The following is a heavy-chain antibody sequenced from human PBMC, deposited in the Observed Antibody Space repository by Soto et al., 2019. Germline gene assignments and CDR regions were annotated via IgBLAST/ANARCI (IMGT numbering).Heavy chain of an antibody. CDR1: GGTFSSYA. V-gene: IGHV1-69*13. Sequence: EASVKVSCKASGGTFSSYAISWVRQAPGQGLEWMGGIIPIFGTANYAQKFQGRVTITADESTSTAYMELSSLRSEDTAVYYCARESRDAVYYYYGMDVWGQGTTVTVSS. CDR3: ARESRDAVYYYYGMDV. J-gene: IGHJ6*02. D-gene: IGHD4-17*01. CDR2: IIPIFGTA.